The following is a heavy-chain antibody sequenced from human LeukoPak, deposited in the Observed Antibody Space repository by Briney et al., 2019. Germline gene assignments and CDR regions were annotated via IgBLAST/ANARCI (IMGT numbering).Heavy chain of an antibody. CDR2: INPNSGGT. CDR1: GYTFTGYY. V-gene: IGHV1-2*02. J-gene: IGHJ4*02. CDR3: ARGGGRAVAGSGY. Sequence: DSVKVSCKASGYTFTGYYMHWVRQAPGQGLEWMGWINPNSGGTNYAQKFQGRVTMTRDTSISTAYMELSRLRSDDTAVYYCARGGGRAVAGSGYWGQGTLVTVSS. D-gene: IGHD6-19*01.